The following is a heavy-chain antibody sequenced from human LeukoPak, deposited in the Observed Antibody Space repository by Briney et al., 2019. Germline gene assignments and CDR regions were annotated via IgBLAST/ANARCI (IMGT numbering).Heavy chain of an antibody. Sequence: GGSLRLSCAASGFTFNSYWMHWVRQAPGKGLVWVSRINTDGSTTDYADSVKGRFTISRDNAKNTLYLQMNGLRAEDTAVYYCEPTYYYGSGILNWGQGTLVTVSS. V-gene: IGHV3-74*01. CDR2: INTDGSTT. J-gene: IGHJ4*02. D-gene: IGHD3-10*01. CDR1: GFTFNSYW. CDR3: EPTYYYGSGILN.